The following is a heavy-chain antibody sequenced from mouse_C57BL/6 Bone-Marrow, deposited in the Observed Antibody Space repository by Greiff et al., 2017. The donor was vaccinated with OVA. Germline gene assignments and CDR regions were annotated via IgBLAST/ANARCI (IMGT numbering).Heavy chain of an antibody. CDR1: GYAFTNYL. CDR2: INPGSGGT. D-gene: IGHD2-5*01. V-gene: IGHV1-54*01. Sequence: VKLQESGAELVRPGTSVKVSCKASGYAFTNYLIEWVKQRPGQGLEWIGVINPGSGGTNYNEKFKGKATLTADKSSSTAYMQLSSLTSEDSAVYFCARDSKGIYFDYWGQGTTLTVSS. J-gene: IGHJ2*01. CDR3: ARDSKGIYFDY.